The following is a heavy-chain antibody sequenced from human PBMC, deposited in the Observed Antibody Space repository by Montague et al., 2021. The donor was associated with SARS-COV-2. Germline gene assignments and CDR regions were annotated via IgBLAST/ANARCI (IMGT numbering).Heavy chain of an antibody. D-gene: IGHD3-9*01. J-gene: IGHJ4*02. CDR1: GDSVISDKYY. CDR3: ARSRENYNILTGYPYYFDD. CDR2: NNYSGST. V-gene: IGHV4-61*01. Sequence: SETLSLTCTVTGDSVISDKYYWSWIPQPPGKELEWVAYNNYSGSTNSNPTLQSTVTISADTSKNQFTLKLSSVTAADTAVYYCARSRENYNILTGYPYYFDDWGQGTLVTVSS.